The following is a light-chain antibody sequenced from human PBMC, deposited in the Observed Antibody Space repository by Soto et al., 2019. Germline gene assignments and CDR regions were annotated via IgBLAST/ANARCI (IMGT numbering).Light chain of an antibody. V-gene: IGKV4-1*01. Sequence: DIVMTQSPDSLAVSLGERATINCKSSQSVLYSSNNNNYLAWYQQKPGQPPKLLIYWASTRESGVPDRFSGSGSRTDFTLTISSLQAEDVAVYYCQQYYSTPPTFGQGTKLEIK. J-gene: IGKJ2*01. CDR3: QQYYSTPPT. CDR1: QSVLYSSNNNNY. CDR2: WAS.